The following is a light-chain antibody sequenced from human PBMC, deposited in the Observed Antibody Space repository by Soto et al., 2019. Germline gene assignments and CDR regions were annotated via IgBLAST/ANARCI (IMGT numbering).Light chain of an antibody. CDR3: CSFVGSFSVI. V-gene: IGLV2-11*01. CDR2: AVS. CDR1: SNDVGGYNY. J-gene: IGLJ2*01. Sequence: QSVLTQPRSVSGSPGQSVTISCTGTSNDVGGYNYVSWYQQHPGRAPKFIIFAVSERPSGVPDRFSGSKTGNVASLTISGLQAEDEADYYCCSFVGSFSVIFGGGTKVTVL.